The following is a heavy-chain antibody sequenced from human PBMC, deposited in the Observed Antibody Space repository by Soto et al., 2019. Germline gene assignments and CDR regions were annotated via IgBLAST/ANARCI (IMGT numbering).Heavy chain of an antibody. V-gene: IGHV4-4*02. J-gene: IGHJ4*02. CDR1: GGSISSSNW. D-gene: IGHD1-7*01. CDR3: ARDPAPELYLNHYYFDY. CDR2: IYHSGST. Sequence: QVQLQESGPGLVKPSGTLSLTCAVSGGSISSSNWWSWVRQPPGKGLEWIGEIYHSGSTNYNPSLKSRVTISVDKSKNQFSLKLSSVTAADTAVYYCARDPAPELYLNHYYFDYWGQGTLVTVSS.